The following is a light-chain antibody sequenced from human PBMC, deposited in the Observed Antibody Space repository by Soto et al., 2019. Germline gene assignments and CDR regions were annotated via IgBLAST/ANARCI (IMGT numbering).Light chain of an antibody. CDR1: QSVGKSF. Sequence: EIVLTQSPGTLSLSPGERATLSCRASQSVGKSFLGWYQQKPGQAPRLRIYGTDGRATGIPDRFRGSGSGTHYRLTTSRLEPEDRAVYYCQQYGTSHSFGGGTKVEIK. J-gene: IGKJ4*01. CDR3: QQYGTSHS. V-gene: IGKV3-20*01. CDR2: GTD.